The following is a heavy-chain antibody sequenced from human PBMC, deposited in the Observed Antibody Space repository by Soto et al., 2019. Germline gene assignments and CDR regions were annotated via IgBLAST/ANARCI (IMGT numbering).Heavy chain of an antibody. J-gene: IGHJ3*01. D-gene: IGHD5-12*01. CDR3: ARGVDIVLTTHDAFDV. V-gene: IGHV3-21*01. CDR2: ISRTSNYI. Sequence: ESGGGLVKPGGSLRFSCAASGFNFTSHSMNWVRQAPGKGLEWVSSISRTSNYIYYADSVKGRFTISRDNAKNSLYLQMNSLRAEDTAVYYCARGVDIVLTTHDAFDVWGQGAVVSVSS. CDR1: GFNFTSHS.